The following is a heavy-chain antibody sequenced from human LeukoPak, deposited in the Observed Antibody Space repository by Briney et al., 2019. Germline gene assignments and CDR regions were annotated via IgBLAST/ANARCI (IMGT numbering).Heavy chain of an antibody. CDR2: IKKDGSEI. D-gene: IGHD3-3*01. CDR1: GFTFSNFW. V-gene: IGHV3-7*03. Sequence: GGSLRLSCVASGFTFSNFWMSWVRQAPGKGLEWVANIKKDGSEIYYVDSVKGRFTISRDNAKKSLYLQMNSLKTEDTAVYYCTTDRLFGNRGNYWGQGTLVTVSS. J-gene: IGHJ4*02. CDR3: TTDRLFGNRGNY.